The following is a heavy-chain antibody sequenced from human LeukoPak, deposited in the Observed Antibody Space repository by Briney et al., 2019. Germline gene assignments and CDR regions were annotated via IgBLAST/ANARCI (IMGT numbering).Heavy chain of an antibody. D-gene: IGHD3-22*01. CDR1: GGSISSGGYY. V-gene: IGHV4-31*03. CDR3: ARGYYYDSSGLFDY. Sequence: SQTLSLTCTVSGGSISSGGYYWSWIRQHPGKGLEWIGYIYCSGSTYYNPSLKSRVTISVDTSKNQFSLKLSSVTAADTAVYYCARGYYYDSSGLFDYWGQGTLVTVSS. CDR2: IYCSGST. J-gene: IGHJ4*02.